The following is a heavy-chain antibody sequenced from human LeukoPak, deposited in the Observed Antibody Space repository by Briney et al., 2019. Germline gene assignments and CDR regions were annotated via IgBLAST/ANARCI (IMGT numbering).Heavy chain of an antibody. Sequence: ASVKVSCKASGYTFTSYDINWVRQATGQGLEWMGWMNPNSGNTGYAQKFQGRVTMTRNTSISTAYVELSSLRSEDTAVYYCARGRQKAVLRFLEWASRELDYWGQGTLVTVSS. CDR1: GYTFTSYD. D-gene: IGHD3-3*01. CDR2: MNPNSGNT. CDR3: ARGRQKAVLRFLEWASRELDY. J-gene: IGHJ4*02. V-gene: IGHV1-8*01.